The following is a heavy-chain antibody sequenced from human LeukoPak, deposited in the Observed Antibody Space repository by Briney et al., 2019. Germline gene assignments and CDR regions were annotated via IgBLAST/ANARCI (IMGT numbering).Heavy chain of an antibody. Sequence: ASVKVSCKASGYTFTSYGISWVRQAPGQGLEWMGWISAYNGNTNYAQKLQGRVTMTTDTSTSTAYMELRSLRSDDTAVYYCARVPPQGVLEWLLYVPSRDCYGMDVWGQGTTVTVSS. V-gene: IGHV1-18*01. J-gene: IGHJ6*02. CDR3: ARVPPQGVLEWLLYVPSRDCYGMDV. CDR2: ISAYNGNT. D-gene: IGHD3-3*01. CDR1: GYTFTSYG.